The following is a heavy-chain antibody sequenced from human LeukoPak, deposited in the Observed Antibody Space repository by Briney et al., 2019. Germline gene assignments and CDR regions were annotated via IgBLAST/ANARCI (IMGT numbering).Heavy chain of an antibody. CDR3: ARHDVGRYDRPFDY. Sequence: PSETLSLTCTVSGGSISSSSYYWGWIRQPPGKGLEWIGSIYYSGSTYYNPSLKSRVTISVDTSKNQFSLKLSSVTAADTAVYYCARHDVGRYDRPFDYWGQGTLVTVSS. V-gene: IGHV4-39*01. CDR1: GGSISSSSYY. CDR2: IYYSGST. J-gene: IGHJ4*02. D-gene: IGHD3-16*01.